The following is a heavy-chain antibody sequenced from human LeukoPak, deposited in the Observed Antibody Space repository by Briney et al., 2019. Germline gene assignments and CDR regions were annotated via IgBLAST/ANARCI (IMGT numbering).Heavy chain of an antibody. Sequence: PGGAPRLSCAAPGVNVNNNYINWVRQAPGKGLGLGSVLYSNSITSYADSVKGRFTISRDNAKNSLYLQMNSLRAEDTAVYYCARDLFRSGYSYVDFDYWGQGTLVTVSS. V-gene: IGHV3-53*01. CDR2: LYSNSIT. J-gene: IGHJ4*02. CDR3: ARDLFRSGYSYVDFDY. D-gene: IGHD5-18*01. CDR1: GVNVNNNY.